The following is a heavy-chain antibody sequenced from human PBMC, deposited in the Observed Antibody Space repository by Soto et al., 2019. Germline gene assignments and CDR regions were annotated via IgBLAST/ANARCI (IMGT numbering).Heavy chain of an antibody. J-gene: IGHJ4*02. CDR2: IIPILGIA. CDR3: ARGDYGGNSAFDY. V-gene: IGHV1-69*02. CDR1: GGTFSSYT. Sequence: QVQLVQSGAEVKKPGSSVKVSCKASGGTFSSYTISWVRQAPGQGLEWMGRIIPILGIANYAQKFQGRVTITAYKSTSAAYMELSSLRSEDTAMYYCARGDYGGNSAFDYWGQGTLVTVSS. D-gene: IGHD4-17*01.